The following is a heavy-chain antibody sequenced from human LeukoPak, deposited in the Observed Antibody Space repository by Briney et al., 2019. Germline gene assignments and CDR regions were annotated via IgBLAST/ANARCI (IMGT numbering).Heavy chain of an antibody. J-gene: IGHJ4*02. CDR2: INWSGGST. V-gene: IGHV3-20*04. Sequence: PGGSLRLSCAASGFTFDDYGMSWVRQAPGKGLEWVSGINWSGGSTGYADSVKGRFTISRDNAKNSLYLQMNSLRAEDTALYYCARSYYYDSSGYSNYWGQGTLVTVSS. CDR3: ARSYYYDSSGYSNY. CDR1: GFTFDDYG. D-gene: IGHD3-22*01.